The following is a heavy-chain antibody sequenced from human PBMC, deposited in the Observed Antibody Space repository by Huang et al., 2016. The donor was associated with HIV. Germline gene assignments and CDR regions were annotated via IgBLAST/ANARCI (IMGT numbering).Heavy chain of an antibody. J-gene: IGHJ3*02. V-gene: IGHV1-18*01. Sequence: QIQLMQSGPELKQPGASVKVSCKASGYTFTSYGITGLRQAPGQGPEWMGWISASSGDTEYAQKFQGRVTLTTDTSTNIAYMELRSLRSDDTAKYYCARDPKYHRIGYYRQRRGIDIWGQGTMVIVSS. CDR2: ISASSGDT. CDR3: ARDPKYHRIGYYRQRRGIDI. CDR1: GYTFTSYG. D-gene: IGHD3-22*01.